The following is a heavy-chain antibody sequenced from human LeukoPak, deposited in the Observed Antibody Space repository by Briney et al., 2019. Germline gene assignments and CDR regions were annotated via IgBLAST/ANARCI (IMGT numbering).Heavy chain of an antibody. CDR1: GFTFSDYY. CDR2: ISSSSSST. V-gene: IGHV3-11*06. CDR3: ARSRPSSNFDY. Sequence: GGPLRLSCAASGFTFSDYYMSWIRQAPGKGLEWVSYISSSSSSTKYADSVKGRFTISRDNAKNSLYLQMNSLRAEDTAVYYCARSRPSSNFDYWGQGTLVTVSS. D-gene: IGHD6-13*01. J-gene: IGHJ4*02.